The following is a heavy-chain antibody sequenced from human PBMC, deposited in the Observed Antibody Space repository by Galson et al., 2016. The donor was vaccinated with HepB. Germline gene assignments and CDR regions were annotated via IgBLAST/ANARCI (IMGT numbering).Heavy chain of an antibody. CDR1: GGPISRGGYY. V-gene: IGHV4-39*01. D-gene: IGHD2-21*02. Sequence: TLSLTCSVSGGPISRGGYYWGWIRQPPGKALGWMGYIYPTGTTYYNPSLKSRVTISVDTSKNQVSLKLTSVTAADTAVYYCARGGNCGGDCYSFDHWGQGDLVAVSS. CDR2: IYPTGTT. J-gene: IGHJ4*02. CDR3: ARGGNCGGDCYSFDH.